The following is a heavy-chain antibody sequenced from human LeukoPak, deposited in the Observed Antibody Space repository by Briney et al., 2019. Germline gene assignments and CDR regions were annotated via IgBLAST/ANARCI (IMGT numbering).Heavy chain of an antibody. D-gene: IGHD3-22*01. CDR2: IYYSGSA. Sequence: SETLCLTCTVSGGAISSYYWSWIRQPPGKGLGWIGCIYYSGSANYNPSLTSRVTISVETCKKQFSLKLSAVTAPDTAAYYCARHYYDSSGYSQVDAFHIWGQGTMVTVSS. J-gene: IGHJ3*02. V-gene: IGHV4-59*08. CDR1: GGAISSYY. CDR3: ARHYYDSSGYSQVDAFHI.